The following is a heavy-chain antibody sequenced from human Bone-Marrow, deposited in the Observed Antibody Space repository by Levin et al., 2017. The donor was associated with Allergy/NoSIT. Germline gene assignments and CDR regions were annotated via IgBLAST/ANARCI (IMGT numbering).Heavy chain of an antibody. CDR2: INQDGGGR. D-gene: IGHD3-10*01. CDR3: ARFRSLGD. J-gene: IGHJ4*02. CDR1: GFTFADCW. V-gene: IGHV3-7*01. Sequence: LSLTCTASGFTFADCWMSWVRQAPGRGLECVANINQDGGGRYYLDSVKGRFTVSRDNAKNSLYLQMNSLTVDDTAVYYCARFRSLGDWGQGALVTVSS.